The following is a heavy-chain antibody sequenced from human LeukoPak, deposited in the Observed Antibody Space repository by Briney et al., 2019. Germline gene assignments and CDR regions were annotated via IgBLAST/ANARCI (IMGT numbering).Heavy chain of an antibody. CDR3: AKGVAVASPYYFDY. V-gene: IGHV3-23*01. Sequence: GGSLRLSCAASGFTFSSYAMSWVRQAPGKGLEWVSPISGSGSSTYYADSVKGGFTISRDNSKNTLYLQMNILRAQDTAVYYCAKGVAVASPYYFDYWGQGTLVPVSS. CDR1: GFTFSSYA. CDR2: ISGSGSST. D-gene: IGHD6-19*01. J-gene: IGHJ4*02.